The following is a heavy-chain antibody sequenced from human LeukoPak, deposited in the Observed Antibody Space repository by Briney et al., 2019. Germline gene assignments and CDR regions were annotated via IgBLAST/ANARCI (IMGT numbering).Heavy chain of an antibody. CDR2: ISSNGGST. D-gene: IGHD6-19*01. Sequence: GGSLRLSCSASGFTFSSYAMHWVRQAPGKGLEHVSAISSNGGSTYYADSVKGRFTISRDNSKNTLYLQMNSLRAEDTAVYYCAKGAGYSSPTRAFDIWGQGTMVTVSS. CDR3: AKGAGYSSPTRAFDI. CDR1: GFTFSSYA. J-gene: IGHJ3*02. V-gene: IGHV3-64*04.